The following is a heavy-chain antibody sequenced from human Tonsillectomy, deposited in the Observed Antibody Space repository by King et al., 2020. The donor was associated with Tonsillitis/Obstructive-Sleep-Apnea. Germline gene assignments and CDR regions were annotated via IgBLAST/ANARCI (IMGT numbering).Heavy chain of an antibody. V-gene: IGHV4-59*01. D-gene: IGHD3-10*01. J-gene: IGHJ6*02. CDR2: IYNSGST. CDR3: AATMIRGLYFYHGLDD. Sequence: VQLQESGPGLVKPSETLSLTCHVSGGSISSYYWSWIRQPPGKGLEWIGSIYNSGSTNYNPSLKSRVTISEDTSKNQFSLRLSSVTAADTAGYYCAATMIRGLYFYHGLDDWGQGTTVTVSS. CDR1: GGSISSYY.